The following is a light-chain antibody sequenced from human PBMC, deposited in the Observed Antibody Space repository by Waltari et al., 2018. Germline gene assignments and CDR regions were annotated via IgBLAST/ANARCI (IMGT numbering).Light chain of an antibody. CDR2: DAS. Sequence: IVLTQSPATLYLSPGERATLSCRASQSASKYVAWYQKRHGQAPRLLIYDASNRATGVPDRFDAFGSGTDFTLTISSLEPEDSAVYYCQQRNDWPLTFGGGTRVEIK. CDR1: QSASKY. J-gene: IGKJ4*01. V-gene: IGKV3-11*01. CDR3: QQRNDWPLT.